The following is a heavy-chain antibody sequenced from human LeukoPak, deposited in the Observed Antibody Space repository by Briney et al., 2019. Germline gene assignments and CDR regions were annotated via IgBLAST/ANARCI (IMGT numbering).Heavy chain of an antibody. Sequence: ASVKVSCKTSGYPFSTYGVAWVRQAPGQGLEWMGWISTYDGVTQYSQKFQGRVALTRDTSTNTVRMELWRLRSDDTAVYYCARDTNNEMDYWGQGTQVIVSS. J-gene: IGHJ4*02. D-gene: IGHD2-8*01. CDR2: ISTYDGVT. CDR3: ARDTNNEMDY. V-gene: IGHV1-18*01. CDR1: GYPFSTYG.